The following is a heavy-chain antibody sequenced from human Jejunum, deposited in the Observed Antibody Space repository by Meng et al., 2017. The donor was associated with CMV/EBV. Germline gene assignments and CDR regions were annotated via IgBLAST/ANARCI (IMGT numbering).Heavy chain of an antibody. CDR3: AKVGFGWYSIDY. Sequence: QVQLVESGXGVVQPGGSXRLSCVVSGFTFSTFGMHWVRQAPGKGLEWVAFIYDRKSEFYAGSVKGRFTISRDNSKNTMYLQMNSLGPEDTAVYYCAKVGFGWYSIDYWGQGTLVIVSS. D-gene: IGHD6-19*01. V-gene: IGHV3-30*02. CDR1: GFTFSTFG. J-gene: IGHJ4*02. CDR2: IYDRKSE.